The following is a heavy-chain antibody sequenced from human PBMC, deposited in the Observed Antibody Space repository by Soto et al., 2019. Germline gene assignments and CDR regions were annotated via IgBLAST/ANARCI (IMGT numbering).Heavy chain of an antibody. CDR2: TYYRSKWYN. V-gene: IGHV6-1*01. J-gene: IGHJ5*02. Sequence: LTCDISGDSVSTNSATWNWIRQSPSRGLEWLGRTYYRSKWYNDYAVSVKSRINISPDTSKNQLSLKLSSVTAADTAVYYCARLHCDSPNCVPLDPWGPGTLVTVSS. CDR3: ARLHCDSPNCVPLDP. D-gene: IGHD2-2*01. CDR1: GDSVSTNSAT.